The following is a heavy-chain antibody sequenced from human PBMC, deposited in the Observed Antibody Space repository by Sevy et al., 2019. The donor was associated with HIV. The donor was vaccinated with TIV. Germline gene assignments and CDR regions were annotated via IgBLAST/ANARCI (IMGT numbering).Heavy chain of an antibody. Sequence: GGSLGLSCAASGFTFSDHYMEWVRQAPGKGLEWVGRIRNKADSYTTEYAASVKGRFTISRDDSKNSLYLLMNSLKTEETAVYYCATHAGIAAAGRVFDYWGQGTLVTVSS. J-gene: IGHJ4*02. V-gene: IGHV3-72*01. D-gene: IGHD6-13*01. CDR2: IRNKADSYTT. CDR3: ATHAGIAAAGRVFDY. CDR1: GFTFSDHY.